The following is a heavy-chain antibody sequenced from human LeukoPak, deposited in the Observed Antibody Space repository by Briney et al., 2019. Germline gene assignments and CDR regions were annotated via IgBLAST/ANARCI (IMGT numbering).Heavy chain of an antibody. D-gene: IGHD1-26*01. CDR3: ARPGGIMEDD. J-gene: IGHJ4*02. V-gene: IGHV4-39*01. Sequence: PSETLSLTCTVSGGSISSSSYYWGWIRQPPGKGLEWIGSIYYSGSTYYNPSLKSRVTISVDTSKNQFSLKLSSVTAADTAVYYCARPGGIMEDDWSQGRLVTVSS. CDR2: IYYSGST. CDR1: GGSISSSSYY.